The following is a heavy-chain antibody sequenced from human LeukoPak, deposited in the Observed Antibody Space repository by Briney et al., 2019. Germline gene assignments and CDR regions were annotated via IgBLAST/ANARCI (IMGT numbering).Heavy chain of an antibody. CDR2: IWYDGSNK. CDR1: GFTFSSYG. Sequence: GGSLRLSCAASGFTFSSYGMHWVRQAPGKGLEWVAVIWYDGSNKYYADSVKGRFTISRDNSKNTLYLQMNSLRAEDTAVYYCARWTDSSGWFYYYYGMDVWGQGTTVTVSS. J-gene: IGHJ6*02. V-gene: IGHV3-33*01. D-gene: IGHD6-19*01. CDR3: ARWTDSSGWFYYYYGMDV.